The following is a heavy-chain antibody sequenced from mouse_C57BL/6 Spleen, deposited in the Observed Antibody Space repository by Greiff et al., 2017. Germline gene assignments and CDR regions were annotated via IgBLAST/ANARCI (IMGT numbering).Heavy chain of an antibody. D-gene: IGHD1-1*01. V-gene: IGHV3-6*01. CDR2: ISYDGSN. J-gene: IGHJ1*03. CDR1: GYSITSGYY. Sequence: EVKVEESGPGLVKPSQSLSLTCSVTGYSITSGYYWNWIRQFPGNKLEWMGYISYDGSNNYNPSLKNRISITRDTSKNQFFLKLNSVTTEDTATYYCASLTVVASLDVWGTGTTVTVSS. CDR3: ASLTVVASLDV.